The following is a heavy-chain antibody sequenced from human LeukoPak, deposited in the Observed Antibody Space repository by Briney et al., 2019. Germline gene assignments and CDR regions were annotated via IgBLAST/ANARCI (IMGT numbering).Heavy chain of an antibody. CDR2: ISYDGSNK. CDR3: ARQRTNYDSSGYYHEYYFDY. J-gene: IGHJ4*02. CDR1: GFTFSNYA. V-gene: IGHV3-30*01. D-gene: IGHD3-22*01. Sequence: GRSLRLSCAASGFTFSNYAMHWVRQAPGKGLEWVAVISYDGSNKYYADSVKGRFTISRDNSKNTLYLQMNSLRAEDTAVYYCARQRTNYDSSGYYHEYYFDYWGQGTLVTVSS.